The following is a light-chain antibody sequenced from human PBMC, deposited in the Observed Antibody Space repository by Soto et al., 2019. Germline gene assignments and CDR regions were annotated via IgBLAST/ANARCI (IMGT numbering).Light chain of an antibody. V-gene: IGKV3-11*01. CDR1: QSVSSY. CDR2: DAS. CDR3: QQRSNWPLT. J-gene: IGKJ4*01. Sequence: EIVLTQSPATLSLTPGERVTLSCRASQSVSSYLAWYQQKPGQAPRLLIYDASNRATGIPARFSGIGSGTDFTLTISSLEPEDFAVYYCQQRSNWPLTFGGGTKVDIK.